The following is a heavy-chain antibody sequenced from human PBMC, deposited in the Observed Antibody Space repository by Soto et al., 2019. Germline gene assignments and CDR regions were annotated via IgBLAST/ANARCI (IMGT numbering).Heavy chain of an antibody. CDR2: VNPIVSMS. V-gene: IGHV1-69*02. D-gene: IGHD3-10*01. CDR3: ASSYGSGYLAFDY. J-gene: IGHJ4*02. Sequence: QVQLVQSGAEVKRPGSSVKVSCKASGDTFNFYSINWVRQAPGLGLEWMGRVNPIVSMSNYAQKFQGRVTMTADKSTSTAYMELSSLRSEDTAIYYCASSYGSGYLAFDYWGQGALGTVSS. CDR1: GDTFNFYS.